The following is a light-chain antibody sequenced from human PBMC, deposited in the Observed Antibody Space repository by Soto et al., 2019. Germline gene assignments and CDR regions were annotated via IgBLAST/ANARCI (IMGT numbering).Light chain of an antibody. CDR1: QSVVTW. CDR3: QRYNSYSIT. Sequence: DIQMTQSPSTLSASLGDRVTITCRASQSVVTWLAWYQQKVGKAPKLLIYDASNLESGAPSRFSGSGSGTEFTLTISSLQPDEFATYYCQRYNSYSITFGQGTRLEIK. V-gene: IGKV1-5*01. J-gene: IGKJ5*01. CDR2: DAS.